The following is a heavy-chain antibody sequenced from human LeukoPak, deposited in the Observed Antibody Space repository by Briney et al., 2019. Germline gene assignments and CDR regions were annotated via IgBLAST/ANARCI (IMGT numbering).Heavy chain of an antibody. CDR1: GGTFSSYA. CDR2: IIPIFGTA. J-gene: IGHJ6*03. D-gene: IGHD6-6*01. Sequence: SVTVSCKASGGTFSSYAISWVRQAPGPGLEWTGGIIPIFGTANYAQKFQGRVTITADESTSTAYMELSSLRSEDTAVYYCASENSSSYYMDVWGKGTTVTVSS. CDR3: ASENSSSYYMDV. V-gene: IGHV1-69*13.